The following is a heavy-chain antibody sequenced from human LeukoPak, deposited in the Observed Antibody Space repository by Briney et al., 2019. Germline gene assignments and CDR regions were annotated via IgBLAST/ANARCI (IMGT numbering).Heavy chain of an antibody. CDR1: GLTFSTYN. CDR2: ISGSSSTI. D-gene: IGHD3-10*01. V-gene: IGHV3-48*04. J-gene: IGHJ6*02. Sequence: GGSLRLSCTASGLTFSTYNMNWVRQAPGKGLEWVSYISGSSSTIYYADSVRGRFTISRDNAKNSLYLQMNSLRVEDTAVYYCARGGTMIRIPLGVWGQGTTVTVSS. CDR3: ARGGTMIRIPLGV.